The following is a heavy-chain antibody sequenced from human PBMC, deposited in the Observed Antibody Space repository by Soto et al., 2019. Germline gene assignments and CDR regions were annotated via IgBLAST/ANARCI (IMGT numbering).Heavy chain of an antibody. V-gene: IGHV1-69*13. CDR2: IIPIFGTA. Sequence: SVKVSCKASGGTFSSYAISWVRQAPGQGLEWMGGIIPIFGTANYAQKFQGRVTITADESTSTAYMELSSLRSEDTAVYYCARSDFCGGSLFFTGENYYYGMDGWGQGNTVTVSS. J-gene: IGHJ6*02. D-gene: IGHD2-15*01. CDR3: ARSDFCGGSLFFTGENYYYGMDG. CDR1: GGTFSSYA.